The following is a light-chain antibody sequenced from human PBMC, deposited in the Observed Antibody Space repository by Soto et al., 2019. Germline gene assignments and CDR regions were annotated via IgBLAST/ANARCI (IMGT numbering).Light chain of an antibody. CDR2: AAS. V-gene: IGKV1-12*01. Sequence: DIQMTQSPSSLSASEGDRVTITCRASQDISTWLAWYQQKPGKAPELLIYAASSLQGGVPSRFIGSGSGTDFTLTISSLQPEDIATYYCQQTDNFPRTFGQGTKVEIK. CDR1: QDISTW. CDR3: QQTDNFPRT. J-gene: IGKJ1*01.